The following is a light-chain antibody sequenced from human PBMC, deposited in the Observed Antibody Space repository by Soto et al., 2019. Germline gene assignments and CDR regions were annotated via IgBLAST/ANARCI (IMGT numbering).Light chain of an antibody. CDR3: QPYNNWPLT. V-gene: IGKV3-15*01. CDR2: DTS. Sequence: DIVITPYPANLSVWPGEGVKRSGGASQGIGDTLAWYQHKPGQTPRLLIYDTSTRATGVPARFSGSRSGPEFTLTINSLQSEDFAIYYCQPYNNWPLTFGGGTKVDIK. CDR1: QGIGDT. J-gene: IGKJ4*01.